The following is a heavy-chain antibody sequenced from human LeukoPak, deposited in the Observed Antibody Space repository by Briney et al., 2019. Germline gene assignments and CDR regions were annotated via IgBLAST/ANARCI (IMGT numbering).Heavy chain of an antibody. CDR3: ARSPRSSGWYGWWFDP. V-gene: IGHV1-46*03. D-gene: IGHD6-19*01. CDR1: GYTFTSYY. Sequence: ASVKLSCNASGYTFTSYYMHWVRQAPGQGLEWMGIINPSGGRTSYAQKFQGRVTMTRDTSTSTVYMELSSLRSEDTAVYYCARSPRSSGWYGWWFDPWGQGTLVTVSS. J-gene: IGHJ5*02. CDR2: INPSGGRT.